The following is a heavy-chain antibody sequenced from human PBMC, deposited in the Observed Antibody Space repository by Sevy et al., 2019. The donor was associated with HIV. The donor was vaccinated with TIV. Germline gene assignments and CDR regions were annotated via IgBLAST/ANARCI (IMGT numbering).Heavy chain of an antibody. Sequence: GGSLRLSCAASGFTFAKYSMSWVRQAPGKGLEWVSTFSFGCGRINYADSVKDRFTISSEDSKNTLFLQMTSLGAEDTATYFCAREGCTQPHDYWGQGTLVTVSS. D-gene: IGHD2-8*01. CDR3: AREGCTQPHDY. CDR1: GFTFAKYS. V-gene: IGHV3-23*01. J-gene: IGHJ4*02. CDR2: FSFGCGRI.